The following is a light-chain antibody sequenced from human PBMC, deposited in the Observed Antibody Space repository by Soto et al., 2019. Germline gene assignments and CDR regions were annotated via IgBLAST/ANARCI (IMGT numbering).Light chain of an antibody. J-gene: IGLJ1*01. CDR3: QSYDSSLSARYV. Sequence: QSVLTQPPSVSGAPGQRVTISCTGSSSNIGAGYDVHWYQQRPGTAPKLLIFGNINRHSGVPDRFSGSKSGTSASLAITGLQAEDEGDDYGQSYDSSLSARYVFGAGTKLTVL. V-gene: IGLV1-40*01. CDR2: GNI. CDR1: SSNIGAGYD.